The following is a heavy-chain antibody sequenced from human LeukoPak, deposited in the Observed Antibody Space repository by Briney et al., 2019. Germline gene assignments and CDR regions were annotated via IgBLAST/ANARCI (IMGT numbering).Heavy chain of an antibody. V-gene: IGHV3-74*01. CDR3: ATVFDY. J-gene: IGHJ4*02. Sequence: GGSLRLSCAASGLTFSNHWMHCVRQAPGKGLVWVSRIDGDGSGTSYADSVKGRFTISRDNAKNTSYLQMDSLRAEDSAVYYCATVFDYWGQGTLVTVSS. CDR2: IDGDGSGT. CDR1: GLTFSNHW. D-gene: IGHD4-17*01.